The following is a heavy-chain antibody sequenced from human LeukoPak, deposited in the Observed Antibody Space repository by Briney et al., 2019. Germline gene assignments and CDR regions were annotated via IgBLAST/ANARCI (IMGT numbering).Heavy chain of an antibody. CDR3: ARRVHSSSWSSYFDY. CDR1: GYSISSGYY. D-gene: IGHD6-13*01. Sequence: SETQSLTCTVSGYSISSGYYCGWIRQPPGKGLGWIGSIYHSGSTYYNPSLKSRVTISVDTSKNQFFLKLSSVTATDTAVYYCARRVHSSSWSSYFDYWGQETLVTVSS. J-gene: IGHJ4*02. V-gene: IGHV4-38-2*02. CDR2: IYHSGST.